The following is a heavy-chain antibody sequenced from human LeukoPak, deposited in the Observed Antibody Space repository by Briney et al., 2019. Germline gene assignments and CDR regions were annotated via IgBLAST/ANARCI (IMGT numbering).Heavy chain of an antibody. CDR2: IDPKSGAT. Sequence: ASVKVSCKASGYTFTDYYIHWLRQAPGRGPEWLGWIDPKSGATYYAEKFQGRVTMTGDTSIDTAYMQQSRLTSDDTAVYYCARSPGGSSYWGPFDVWGQGALVTVSS. J-gene: IGHJ4*02. D-gene: IGHD3-22*01. CDR3: ARSPGGSSYWGPFDV. V-gene: IGHV1-2*02. CDR1: GYTFTDYY.